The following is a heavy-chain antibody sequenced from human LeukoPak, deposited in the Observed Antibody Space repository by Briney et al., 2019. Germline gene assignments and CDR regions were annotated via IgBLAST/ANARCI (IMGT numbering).Heavy chain of an antibody. J-gene: IGHJ4*02. CDR3: AREGSITMVRGVILFDY. V-gene: IGHV4-4*07. CDR1: GGSISSYY. CDR2: IYTSGST. D-gene: IGHD3-10*01. Sequence: PSETLSLTCTVSGGSISSYYWSWIRQPAGKGLEWIGRIYTSGSTNYNPSLKSRVTMSVDTSKNQFSLKLSSVTAADTAVYYCAREGSITMVRGVILFDYWGQGTLVTVSS.